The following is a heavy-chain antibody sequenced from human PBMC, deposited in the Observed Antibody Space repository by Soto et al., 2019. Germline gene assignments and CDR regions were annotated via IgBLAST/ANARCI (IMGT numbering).Heavy chain of an antibody. CDR2: INPNSGGT. CDR3: AKVQYYPFCSGYYYYHGLDA. CDR1: GYTFTGYY. Sequence: ASVKVSCKASGYTFTGYYMHWVRQAPGQGLEWMGWINPNSGGTNYADSVKGRFTISRDNSKNTLYLQMNSLRAEDTAVYYCAKVQYYPFCSGYYYYHGLDAWGQGTTVTVS. V-gene: IGHV1-2*02. D-gene: IGHD3-3*01. J-gene: IGHJ6*02.